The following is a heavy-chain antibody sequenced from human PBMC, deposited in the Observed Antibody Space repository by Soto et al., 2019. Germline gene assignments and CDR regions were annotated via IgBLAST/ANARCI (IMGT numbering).Heavy chain of an antibody. V-gene: IGHV5-10-1*01. CDR1: GYSFTKYW. CDR3: AKERARPSCGMDV. D-gene: IGHD6-6*01. J-gene: IGHJ6*02. Sequence: PGESLKISCKASGYSFTKYWISWVRQMPGKGLEWMGRIDPSDSSSDYSPSFRGHVTISVDKSITTAYLQWSSLRAEDTAVYYCAKERARPSCGMDVWGQGTTVTVSS. CDR2: IDPSDSSS.